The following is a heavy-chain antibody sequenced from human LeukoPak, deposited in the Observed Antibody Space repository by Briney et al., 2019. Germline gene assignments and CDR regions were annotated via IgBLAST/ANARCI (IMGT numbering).Heavy chain of an antibody. CDR2: MIPILGIA. V-gene: IGHV1-69*04. D-gene: IGHD4-23*01. Sequence: SVKVSCKASGGTFSSYAISWVRQAPGQGLEWMGRMIPILGIANYAQKFQGRVTITADKSTSTAYMELSSLRSEDTAVYYCATDGRGGNSGYYYMDVWGKGTTVTVSS. CDR1: GGTFSSYA. CDR3: ATDGRGGNSGYYYMDV. J-gene: IGHJ6*03.